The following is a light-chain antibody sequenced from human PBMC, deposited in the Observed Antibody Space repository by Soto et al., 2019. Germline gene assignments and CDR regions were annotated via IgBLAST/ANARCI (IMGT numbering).Light chain of an antibody. J-gene: IGKJ4*01. Sequence: ETVMTQSPATLSVSPGERATLSCRAGQSISNNLAWYQQNPGQAPRPLIYGATTRATGIPSRLSGSGSGTEFTLTISSLQSEDFAVYYCQQYNNWPLSFGGGTKVEIK. CDR3: QQYNNWPLS. CDR1: QSISNN. V-gene: IGKV3-15*01. CDR2: GAT.